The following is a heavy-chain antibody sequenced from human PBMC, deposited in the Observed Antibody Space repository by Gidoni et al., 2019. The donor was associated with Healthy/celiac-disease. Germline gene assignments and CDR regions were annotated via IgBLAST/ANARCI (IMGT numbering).Heavy chain of an antibody. CDR2: ISGSGGST. CDR3: AKVKVSVTAIN. CDR1: GFTFSSYA. Sequence: EVQLLESGVGLVQPGGSLRLSCAASGFTFSSYAMRWVRQAPGKGLEWVSAISGSGGSTYYADSVKGRFTISRDNSKNTLYLQMNSLRAEDTAVYYCAKVKVSVTAINWGQGTLVTVSS. D-gene: IGHD2-21*02. J-gene: IGHJ4*02. V-gene: IGHV3-23*01.